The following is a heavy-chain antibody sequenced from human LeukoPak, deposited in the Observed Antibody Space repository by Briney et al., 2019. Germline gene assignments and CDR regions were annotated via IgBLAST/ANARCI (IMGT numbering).Heavy chain of an antibody. D-gene: IGHD1-7*01. CDR1: GGTFSSYA. CDR3: ARGVRWNYFYWYFDL. V-gene: IGHV1-69*13. Sequence: ASVKVSCKASGGTFSSYAISWVRQAPGQGLEWMGGIIPIFGTANYAQKFQGRVTITADESTSTAYMELSSLRSEDTAVYYCARGVRWNYFYWYFDLWGRGTLVTVSS. CDR2: IIPIFGTA. J-gene: IGHJ2*01.